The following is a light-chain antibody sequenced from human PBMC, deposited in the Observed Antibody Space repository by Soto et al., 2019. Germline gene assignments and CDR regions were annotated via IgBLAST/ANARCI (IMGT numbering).Light chain of an antibody. V-gene: IGLV8-61*01. J-gene: IGLJ3*02. CDR1: SGSVSTSYY. CDR3: VLYMGSGIWV. CDR2: STN. Sequence: QTVVTQEPSFSVSPGGTVTLTCGLRSGSVSTSYYPSWYQQTPGQAPRTLIYSTNTRSSGVPDRFSGSILGNKAALPITGAQADDESDYYCVLYMGSGIWVFGGGTKLTVL.